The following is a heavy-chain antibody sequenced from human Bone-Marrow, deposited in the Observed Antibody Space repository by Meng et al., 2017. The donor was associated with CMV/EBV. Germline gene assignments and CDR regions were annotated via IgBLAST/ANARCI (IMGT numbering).Heavy chain of an antibody. V-gene: IGHV1-69*10. J-gene: IGHJ4*02. Sequence: SVKVSCQASGGTFSSYAISWVRQAPGQGLEWMGGIIPILGIANYAQKFQGRVTITADKSTSTAYMELSSLRSEDTAVYYCARVVVPAGRFYYFDYWGQGTLVTVAS. CDR3: ARVVVPAGRFYYFDY. CDR2: IIPILGIA. D-gene: IGHD2-2*01. CDR1: GGTFSSYA.